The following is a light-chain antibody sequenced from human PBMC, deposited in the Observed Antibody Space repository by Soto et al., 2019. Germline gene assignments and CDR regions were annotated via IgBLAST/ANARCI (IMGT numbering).Light chain of an antibody. J-gene: IGKJ3*01. CDR2: KAS. V-gene: IGKV1-5*03. Sequence: DIQMTQSPSTLSASVGDRVTITCRASQSINSWLAWYQQKPGKAPKLLIYKASNLESGVPSRFSGSRSGTDFTLTINSLQPDDYGTYYCQQYHSYIFTFGPGTKVDIK. CDR1: QSINSW. CDR3: QQYHSYIFT.